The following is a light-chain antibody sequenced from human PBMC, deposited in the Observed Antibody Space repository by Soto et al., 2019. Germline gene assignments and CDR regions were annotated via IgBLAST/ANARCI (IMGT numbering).Light chain of an antibody. CDR2: AAS. CDR1: QIVASTS. CDR3: HQYDGSPPYT. Sequence: EIVLTQSPGTLSLSPGDRATLSCRASQIVASTSFAWYQQSPGQAPRLLIYAASTRASDVPDRFSGSGSGTDFTLSICRLEPEDFAVYYCHQYDGSPPYTFGQGTRLEIK. J-gene: IGKJ2*01. V-gene: IGKV3-20*01.